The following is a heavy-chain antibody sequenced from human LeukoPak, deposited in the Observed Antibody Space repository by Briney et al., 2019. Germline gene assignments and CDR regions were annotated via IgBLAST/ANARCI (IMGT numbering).Heavy chain of an antibody. J-gene: IGHJ3*02. CDR2: IYYSGST. Sequence: SETLSLTCTVSGGSINSYYWSWIRQPPGKGLEWIGYIYYSGSTNYNPSLKSRVTISVDSSKTQFSLNLTSVTAADTAVYYCARLSYYYDSSESDIWGQGTMVTVSS. CDR3: ARLSYYYDSSESDI. D-gene: IGHD3-22*01. V-gene: IGHV4-59*08. CDR1: GGSINSYY.